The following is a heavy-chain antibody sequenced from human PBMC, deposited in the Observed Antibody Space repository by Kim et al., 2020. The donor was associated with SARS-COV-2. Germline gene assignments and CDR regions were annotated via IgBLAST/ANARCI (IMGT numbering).Heavy chain of an antibody. D-gene: IGHD4-17*01. V-gene: IGHV1-18*01. J-gene: IGHJ4*02. CDR3: ARVLNDYGGNPDY. Sequence: YAQKLQGRVTMTTDTSTSTAYMELRSLRSDDTAVYYCARVLNDYGGNPDYWGQGTLVTVSS.